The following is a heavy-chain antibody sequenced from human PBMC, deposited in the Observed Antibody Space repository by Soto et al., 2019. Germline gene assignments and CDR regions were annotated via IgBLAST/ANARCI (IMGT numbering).Heavy chain of an antibody. Sequence: SVKVSCKTSGCTFNTYALTWVRQAPGQGLEWIGGIIPMFGIKNVAQRFQGRVTLNAEDSMTTASRERPSLRSDDTAVYYGAKAAGDHSGQGTLVTVSS. V-gene: IGHV1-69*13. J-gene: IGHJ4*02. D-gene: IGHD6-25*01. CDR2: IIPMFGIK. CDR3: AKAAGDH. CDR1: GCTFNTYA.